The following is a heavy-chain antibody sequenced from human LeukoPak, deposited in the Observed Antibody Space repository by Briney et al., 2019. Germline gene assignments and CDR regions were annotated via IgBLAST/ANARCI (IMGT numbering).Heavy chain of an antibody. D-gene: IGHD2-15*01. Sequence: GGSLRLSCAASGFTFSSYWMSWVRQAPGKGLEWVANIKYDGSEKYYADSVKGRCTISRDNAKNSLYLQMTSLRADDTAVYYCARDRRCGGSCYQFDPWGQGTLVTVSS. J-gene: IGHJ5*02. CDR3: ARDRRCGGSCYQFDP. V-gene: IGHV3-7*04. CDR2: IKYDGSEK. CDR1: GFTFSSYW.